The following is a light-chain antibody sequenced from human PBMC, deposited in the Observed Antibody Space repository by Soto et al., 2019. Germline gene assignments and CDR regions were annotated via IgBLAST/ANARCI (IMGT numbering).Light chain of an antibody. J-gene: IGLJ2*01. CDR2: GNN. CDR1: SSNIGAGYD. CDR3: QSYDSSLSGSAVV. Sequence: QSVLTQPPSVSGAPGQRVTISCTGSSSNIGAGYDVHWYQQLPGTAPKLLIYGNNNRPSGVPDRFSGSKSGTSASLAVTGLQAEDEANYDCQSYDSSLSGSAVVFGGGTKLTVL. V-gene: IGLV1-40*01.